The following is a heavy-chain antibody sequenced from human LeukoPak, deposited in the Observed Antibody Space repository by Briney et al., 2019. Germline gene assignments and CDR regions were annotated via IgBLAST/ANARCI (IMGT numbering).Heavy chain of an antibody. CDR2: IKQDGSEK. V-gene: IGHV3-7*01. D-gene: IGHD5-24*01. J-gene: IGHJ5*02. CDR1: GFTFSSYW. CDR3: ARDWGLEMATISWFDP. Sequence: GGSLRLSCAASGFTFSSYWMSWVRQAPGKGLEWVANIKQDGSEKYYVDSVKGRFTISRDNAKNSLYLQMNSLGAEDTAVYYCARDWGLEMATISWFDPWGQGTLVTVSS.